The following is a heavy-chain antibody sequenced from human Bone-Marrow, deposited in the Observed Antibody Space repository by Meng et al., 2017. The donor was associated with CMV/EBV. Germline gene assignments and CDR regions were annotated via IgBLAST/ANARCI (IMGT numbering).Heavy chain of an antibody. CDR3: AKEARIWSGSFDAFDI. Sequence: GGSLRLSCAASGFTFSSYAMHWVRQAPGKGLEWVAVISYDGSNKYYADSVKGRFTISRDNSKNTLYLQMNSLRAEDTAVYYCAKEARIWSGSFDAFDIWGQGTMVTVSS. V-gene: IGHV3-30*04. CDR1: GFTFSSYA. J-gene: IGHJ3*02. CDR2: ISYDGSNK. D-gene: IGHD3-3*01.